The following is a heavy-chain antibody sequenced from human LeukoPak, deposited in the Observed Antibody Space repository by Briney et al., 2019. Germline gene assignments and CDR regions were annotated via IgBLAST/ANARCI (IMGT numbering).Heavy chain of an antibody. V-gene: IGHV3-53*05. CDR1: GFTVSSNY. Sequence: GGSLRLSCAASGFTVSSNYMSWVRQAPGKGLEWVSVIYSGGSTYYADSVKGRFTIYRDNSKNTLYLKMTCLRAEDTAVYYCARILDSAWGELGYWGQGTLVTVSS. D-gene: IGHD6-19*01. CDR3: ARILDSAWGELGY. J-gene: IGHJ4*02. CDR2: IYSGGST.